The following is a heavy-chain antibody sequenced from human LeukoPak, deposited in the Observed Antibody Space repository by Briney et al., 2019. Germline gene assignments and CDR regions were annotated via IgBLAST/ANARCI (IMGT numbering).Heavy chain of an antibody. J-gene: IGHJ4*02. CDR1: GFTFSSYG. CDR2: VSYDGSNK. Sequence: GGSLRLSCAAPGFTFSSYGMHWVRQAPGKGLEWVAVVSYDGSNKYYADSVKGRFTISRDNSKNTLYLQMNSLRVEDTAVYYCAPEGDGYILFDYWGQGTLVTVSS. CDR3: APEGDGYILFDY. D-gene: IGHD5-24*01. V-gene: IGHV3-30*03.